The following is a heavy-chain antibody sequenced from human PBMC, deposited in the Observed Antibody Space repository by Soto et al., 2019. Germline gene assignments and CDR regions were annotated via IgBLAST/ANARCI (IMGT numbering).Heavy chain of an antibody. CDR1: GGSISSYY. CDR2: IYASGST. V-gene: IGHV4-4*07. J-gene: IGHJ4*02. D-gene: IGHD3-22*01. CDR3: ARGPLYYYHGRTTGGY. Sequence: SETLSLTCTVSGGSISSYYWSWIRQPAGKGLEWIGRIYASGSTNYNPALKSRVTMSVDTSKNQFSLKLSSVTAADTAVYHCARGPLYYYHGRTTGGYWGQGTLVTVSS.